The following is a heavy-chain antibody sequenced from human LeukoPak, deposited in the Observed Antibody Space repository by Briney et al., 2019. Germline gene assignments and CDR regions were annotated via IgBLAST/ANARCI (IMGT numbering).Heavy chain of an antibody. J-gene: IGHJ4*02. CDR2: IYPGDSDA. CDR3: ARRGYCATTTCYRLFDY. CDR1: GYNFTNYW. Sequence: HGESLKISCKGSGYNFTNYWIVWVRQMPGKGLEWMGIIYPGDSDATYSPSFQGQVTISADKSVSTAYLQWSSLKASDTAMFYCARRGYCATTTCYRLFDYWGQGTLVTVSS. D-gene: IGHD2-2*01. V-gene: IGHV5-51*01.